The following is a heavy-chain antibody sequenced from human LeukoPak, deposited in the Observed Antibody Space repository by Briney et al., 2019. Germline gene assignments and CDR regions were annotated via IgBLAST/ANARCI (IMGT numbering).Heavy chain of an antibody. V-gene: IGHV3-23*01. CDR1: GFTFSSYA. J-gene: IGHJ3*02. CDR2: ISGSGGST. CDR3: AKEGGTYYYDSSGYPHAFDI. Sequence: PGGSLRLSCAASGFTFSSYAMSWVRQAPGKGLEWVSAISGSGGSTYYADSVKGRFTISRDNSKNTLYLQMNSLRAEDTAVYYCAKEGGTYYYDSSGYPHAFDIWGQGTMVTVSS. D-gene: IGHD3-22*01.